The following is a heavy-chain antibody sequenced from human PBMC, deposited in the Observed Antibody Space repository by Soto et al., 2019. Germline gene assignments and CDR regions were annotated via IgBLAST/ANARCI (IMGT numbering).Heavy chain of an antibody. V-gene: IGHV3-21*04. D-gene: IGHD6-13*01. CDR2: ISSSSSYI. CDR1: GFTFSSYS. J-gene: IGHJ5*01. CDR3: AYGDIAGTTGRFDF. Sequence: GGSLRLSCAASGFTFSSYSMNWVRQAPGKGLEWVSSISSSSSYIYYADSVKGRFTISRDNSKNSLYLQMNSLRAEDTAVYYCAYGDIAGTTGRFDFWGQGTLVTVAS.